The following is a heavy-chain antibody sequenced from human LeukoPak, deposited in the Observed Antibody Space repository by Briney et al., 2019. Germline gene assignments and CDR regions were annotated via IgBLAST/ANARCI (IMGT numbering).Heavy chain of an antibody. CDR2: IWYDGSNK. V-gene: IGHV3-33*01. D-gene: IGHD3-10*01. Sequence: GGSLRLSCAASGFTFSNYGMHWVRQAPGKGLEWVAVIWYDGSNKYYADSVKGRYTISRDNSKNTLYLQMDSLRAEDTAVYYCAGNYGPYYFDYWGQGTLVTVSS. J-gene: IGHJ4*02. CDR3: AGNYGPYYFDY. CDR1: GFTFSNYG.